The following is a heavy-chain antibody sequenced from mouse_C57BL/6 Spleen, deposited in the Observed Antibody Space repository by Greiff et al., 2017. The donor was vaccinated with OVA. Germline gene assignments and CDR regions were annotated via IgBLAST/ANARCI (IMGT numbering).Heavy chain of an antibody. CDR3: ARLHYYGSSQYYFDY. CDR1: GFTFSSYT. D-gene: IGHD1-1*01. V-gene: IGHV5-9*01. CDR2: ISGGGGNT. Sequence: EVKLVESGGGLVKPGGSLKLSCAASGFTFSSYTMSWVRQTPEKRLEWVATISGGGGNTYYPDSVKGRFTISRDNAKNTLYLQMSSLRSEDTALYYCARLHYYGSSQYYFDYWGQGTTLTVSS. J-gene: IGHJ2*01.